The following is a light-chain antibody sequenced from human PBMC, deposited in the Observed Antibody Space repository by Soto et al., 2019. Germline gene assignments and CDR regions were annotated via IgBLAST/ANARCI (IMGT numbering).Light chain of an antibody. CDR3: QQYGSSYRT. J-gene: IGKJ1*01. V-gene: IGKV3-11*01. CDR2: DAS. CDR1: QSVSSY. Sequence: EIVLTQSPATLSLSPGDRATLSCRASQSVSSYLAWYQQKPGQAPRLLIYDASNRATGIPARFSGSGSGTDFTLSISRLEPEDSAVYYCQQYGSSYRTFGQGTKVDIK.